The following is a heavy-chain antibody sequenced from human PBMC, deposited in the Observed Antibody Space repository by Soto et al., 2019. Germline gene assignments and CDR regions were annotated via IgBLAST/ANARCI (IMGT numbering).Heavy chain of an antibody. CDR2: IYYSGST. J-gene: IGHJ5*02. V-gene: IGHV4-61*01. D-gene: IGHD3-22*01. CDR1: GGSVSSGSYY. CDR3: ARGPKYYYVSSGKWFDP. Sequence: SETLSLTCTVSGGSVSSGSYYWSWIRQPPGKGLEWIGYIYYSGSTNYNPSLKSRVTISVDTSKNQFSLKLSSVTAADTAVYYCARGPKYYYVSSGKWFDPWGQGTLVTVSS.